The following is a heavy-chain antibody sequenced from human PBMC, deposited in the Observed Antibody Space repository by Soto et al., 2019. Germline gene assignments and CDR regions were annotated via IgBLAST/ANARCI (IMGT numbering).Heavy chain of an antibody. V-gene: IGHV4-59*12. J-gene: IGHJ3*02. CDR3: ASCSSIRCQSGFDI. CDR1: GGTISIYY. CDR2: IYYSGST. Sequence: PSETLSLTCTFSGGTISIYYWSWIRQPPGKGLEWIGYIYYSGSTNYNPSLKSRVTISVDTSRNQFSLNLDSVTAADTAVYYCASCSSIRCQSGFDIWGQGTMVTVSS. D-gene: IGHD2-2*01.